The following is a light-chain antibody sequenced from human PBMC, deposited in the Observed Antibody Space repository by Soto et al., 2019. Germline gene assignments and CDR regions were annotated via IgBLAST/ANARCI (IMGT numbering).Light chain of an antibody. J-gene: IGKJ1*01. CDR3: QQYNSYSRT. CDR2: DAS. CDR1: QGISSY. V-gene: IGKV1-5*01. Sequence: DIQITQSPSSLSASVGDRVTITCRASQGISSYLNWYQQKPGTAPKLLIYDASSLESGVPSRFSGSGSGTEFTLTISSLQPDDFATYYCQQYNSYSRTFGQGTKVDI.